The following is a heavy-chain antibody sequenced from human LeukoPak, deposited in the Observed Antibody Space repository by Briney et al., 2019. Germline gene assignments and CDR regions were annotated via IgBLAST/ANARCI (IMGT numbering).Heavy chain of an antibody. CDR3: ARAVGATGWFDP. J-gene: IGHJ5*02. V-gene: IGHV4-59*01. D-gene: IGHD1-26*01. CDR2: IYYSGST. CDR1: GGSISSYY. Sequence: SETLSFTCTVSGGSISSYYWSWIRQPPGKGLEWIGYIYYSGSTDYNPSLKSRVTISVDTSKNQFSPKLSSVTAADTAVYYCARAVGATGWFDPWGQGTLVTVSS.